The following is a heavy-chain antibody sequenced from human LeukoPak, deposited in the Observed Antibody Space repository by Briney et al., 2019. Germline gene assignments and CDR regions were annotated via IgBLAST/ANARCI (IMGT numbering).Heavy chain of an antibody. D-gene: IGHD2-8*02. J-gene: IGHJ3*02. Sequence: SVKVSCKASGGTFSSYAISWVRQAPGQGLEWMGGIVPIFGTANYAQKFQGRVTITADESTSTAYMELSSLRSEDTAVYYCARDRPLGVGEYGDAFDIWGQGTMVTVSS. CDR2: IVPIFGTA. CDR3: ARDRPLGVGEYGDAFDI. CDR1: GGTFSSYA. V-gene: IGHV1-69*13.